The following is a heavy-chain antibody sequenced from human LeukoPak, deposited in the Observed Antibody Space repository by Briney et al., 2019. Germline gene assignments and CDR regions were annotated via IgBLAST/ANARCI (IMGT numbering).Heavy chain of an antibody. CDR3: ARAPGRNNWFDP. Sequence: SQTLSLTCTVSGGSISSGDYYWSWIRQPPGKGLEWIGYIYYSGSTYYNPSLKSRVTISVDTSKNQFSLNLSSVTAADTAVYYCARAPGRNNWFDPWGQGTLVTVSS. V-gene: IGHV4-30-4*08. CDR1: GGSISSGDYY. J-gene: IGHJ5*02. CDR2: IYYSGST.